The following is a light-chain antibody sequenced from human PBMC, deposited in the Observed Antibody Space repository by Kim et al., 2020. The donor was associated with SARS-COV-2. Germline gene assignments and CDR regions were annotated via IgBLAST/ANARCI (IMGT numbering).Light chain of an antibody. CDR2: GAS. V-gene: IGKV3-15*01. Sequence: PVSPGESATLSCTASQSVANNLAWYQQKPGQPPRLLIYGASTRATGIPARFSGSGSGTEFTLTISSLQSEDFAVYYCQQYNDWKTFGQGTKVDIK. CDR3: QQYNDWKT. J-gene: IGKJ1*01. CDR1: QSVANN.